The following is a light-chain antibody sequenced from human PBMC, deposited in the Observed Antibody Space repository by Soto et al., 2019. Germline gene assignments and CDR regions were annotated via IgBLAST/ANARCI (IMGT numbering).Light chain of an antibody. J-gene: IGKJ4*01. CDR3: HQSYRLPLT. V-gene: IGKV1-39*01. CDR1: ERISTF. CDR2: SAS. Sequence: DIQMTQSPSSLSAFVGDSVTITCHASERISTFLNWYHQKPGKAPKLLIYSASYLQSGVPSNFSGSGSGTDFTLSIVTLQPEDFGSYFCHQSYRLPLTFDGGTKVEI.